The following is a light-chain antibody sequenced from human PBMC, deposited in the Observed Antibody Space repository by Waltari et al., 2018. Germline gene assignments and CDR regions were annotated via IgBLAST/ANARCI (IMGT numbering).Light chain of an antibody. Sequence: QSVLTQPPSASGTPGQRVTISCSGSSSNIGRATVNWFQHLPGTAPTLLIYTDKQGSLGVPDRFSGAKSGTSSALAISGLQSEDETDYYFATWDDTLRGCWVFGGGTKLTVL. CDR2: TDK. V-gene: IGLV1-44*01. CDR3: ATWDDTLRGCWV. CDR1: SSNIGRAT. J-gene: IGLJ3*02.